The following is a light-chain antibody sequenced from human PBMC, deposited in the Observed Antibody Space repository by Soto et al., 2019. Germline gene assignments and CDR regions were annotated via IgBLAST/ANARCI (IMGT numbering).Light chain of an antibody. CDR3: QKYNSAPLT. Sequence: DIQMTQSPSSLSAYVGDRVTITCRASLPISNYLAWYQQKPGKIPNLLIYAASTLQAGVPSRTDFTLTISSLQPEDVAAYYCQKYNSAPLTFGGGTKVEIK. V-gene: IGKV1-27*01. J-gene: IGKJ4*01. CDR1: LPISNY. CDR2: AAS.